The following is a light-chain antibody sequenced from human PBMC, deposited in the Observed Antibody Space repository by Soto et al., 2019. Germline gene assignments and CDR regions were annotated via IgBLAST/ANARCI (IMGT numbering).Light chain of an antibody. CDR2: LGS. Sequence: DLVMTQSPLSLPVTPGEPASISCRSSQSLLHSNGYNYLAWYLQKPGQSPQLLIYLGSNRASGVPDMFCGGEEDTDFTLKSSRVEGEDVGVYYCMQALQPPPHTCGGGTELEIK. CDR3: MQALQPPPHT. CDR1: QSLLHSNGYNY. J-gene: IGKJ2*01. V-gene: IGKV2-28*01.